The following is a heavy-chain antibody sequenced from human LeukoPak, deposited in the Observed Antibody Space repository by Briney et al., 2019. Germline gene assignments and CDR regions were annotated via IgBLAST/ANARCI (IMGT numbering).Heavy chain of an antibody. D-gene: IGHD6-13*01. CDR1: GYTFTGYY. Sequence: ASVKVSCKASGYTFTGYYMYWVRQAPGQGLEWMGWINPNSGGTNYAQKFQGWVTMARDTSINTAYMELSRLRSDDTAVYYCARAAAAGTNYYYYGMDVWGQGTTVTVSS. CDR3: ARAAAAGTNYYYYGMDV. CDR2: INPNSGGT. J-gene: IGHJ6*02. V-gene: IGHV1-2*04.